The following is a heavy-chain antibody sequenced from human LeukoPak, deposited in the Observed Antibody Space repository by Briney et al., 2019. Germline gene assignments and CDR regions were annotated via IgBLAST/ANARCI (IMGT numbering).Heavy chain of an antibody. CDR3: ARGRITGTTRTWFDP. D-gene: IGHD1-20*01. Sequence: ASVKVSCKASGYTFTGYYMHWVRQAPGQGLEWMGWINPNSGGSTSYAQKFQGRVTMTRDTSTSTVYMELSSLRSEDTAVYYCARGRITGTTRTWFDPWGQGTLVTVSS. V-gene: IGHV1-46*01. CDR2: INPNSGGST. J-gene: IGHJ5*02. CDR1: GYTFTGYY.